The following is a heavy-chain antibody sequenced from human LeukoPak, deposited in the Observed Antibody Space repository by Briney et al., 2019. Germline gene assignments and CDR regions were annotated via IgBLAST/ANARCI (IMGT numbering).Heavy chain of an antibody. CDR1: GFTFSSYS. V-gene: IGHV3-23*01. CDR3: ATIEVLWFGELSHFDY. D-gene: IGHD3-10*01. Sequence: PGGSLRLSCAASGFTFSSYSMNWVRQAPGKGLEWVSAISGSGGSTYYADSVKGRFTISRDNSKNTLYLQMNSLRAEDTAVYYCATIEVLWFGELSHFDYWGQGTLVTVSS. J-gene: IGHJ4*02. CDR2: ISGSGGST.